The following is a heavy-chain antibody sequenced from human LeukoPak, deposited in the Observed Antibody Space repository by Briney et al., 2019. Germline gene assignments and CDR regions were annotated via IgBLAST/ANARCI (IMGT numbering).Heavy chain of an antibody. CDR3: ARDQATVATPWWDH. CDR2: INGSNGGT. Sequence: ASVKVSCKASGYTFTGYYVHWVRQAPGQGLEWMGWINGSNGGTKYAQKFQGRITMTRDTAISTAYMELSRLRSDDTAVYFCARDQATVATPWWDHWGQGTLVSVSS. CDR1: GYTFTGYY. J-gene: IGHJ4*02. D-gene: IGHD4-23*01. V-gene: IGHV1-2*02.